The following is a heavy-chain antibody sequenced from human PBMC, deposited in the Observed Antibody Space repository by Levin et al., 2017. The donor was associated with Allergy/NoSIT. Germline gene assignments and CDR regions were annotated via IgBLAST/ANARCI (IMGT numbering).Heavy chain of an antibody. V-gene: IGHV3-7*01. Sequence: PGESLKISCEASGFTFSSYWMFWVRQAPGKGLEWVAYINQDGGAIFYVDSVKGRFTISRDNAKNSLYLQMNSLRAEDTAIYYCARDSNWSRDYWGQGTLVTVSS. D-gene: IGHD3-3*01. CDR3: ARDSNWSRDY. J-gene: IGHJ4*02. CDR2: INQDGGAI. CDR1: GFTFSSYW.